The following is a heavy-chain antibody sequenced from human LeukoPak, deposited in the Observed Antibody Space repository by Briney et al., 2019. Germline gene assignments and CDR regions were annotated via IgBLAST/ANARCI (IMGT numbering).Heavy chain of an antibody. Sequence: SGGSLRLSCAAAGFTVSGDWMSWVRQAAGKGLGWVASVKQDGSAKYYVDSVKGRFPISRDNAKNSLYVQMNSLRAEDTAVYYCARARGSGRSWYFDRWGRGTVVTVSS. CDR3: ARARGSGRSWYFDR. D-gene: IGHD3-3*01. CDR1: GFTVSGDW. J-gene: IGHJ2*01. V-gene: IGHV3-7*04. CDR2: VKQDGSAK.